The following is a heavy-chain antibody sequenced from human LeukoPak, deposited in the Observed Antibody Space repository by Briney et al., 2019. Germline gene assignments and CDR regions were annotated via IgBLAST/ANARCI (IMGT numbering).Heavy chain of an antibody. CDR3: ARTNSYDVIQAGFDI. J-gene: IGHJ3*02. CDR1: GYTFTSYD. Sequence: ASVKVSCTASGYTFTSYDMHWVRQAPGQGLEWMGGINPNSGGTNYAQKLQGRVTMTRDTSISTAYMELSKLRSDDTAVYYCARTNSYDVIQAGFDIWGQGTMVTVSS. CDR2: INPNSGGT. V-gene: IGHV1-2*02. D-gene: IGHD3-22*01.